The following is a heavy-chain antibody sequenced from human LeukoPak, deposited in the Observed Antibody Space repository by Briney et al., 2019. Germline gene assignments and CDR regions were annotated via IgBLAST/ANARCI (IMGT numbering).Heavy chain of an antibody. V-gene: IGHV1-69*13. CDR1: GGTFSSYA. J-gene: IGHJ3*02. CDR3: ARDRDIVVVPAAADAFDI. Sequence: SVKVSCKASGGTFSSYAISWVRQAPGQGLEWMGGIIPIFGTANYAQKFQGRVTITADESTSTAYMELSSLRSEDTAVYYCARDRDIVVVPAAADAFDIWGQGTMVTVSS. D-gene: IGHD2-2*01. CDR2: IIPIFGTA.